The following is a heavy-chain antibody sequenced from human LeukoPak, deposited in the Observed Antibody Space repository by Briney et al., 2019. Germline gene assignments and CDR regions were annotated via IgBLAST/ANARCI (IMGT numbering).Heavy chain of an antibody. CDR2: ISGSGGNT. CDR1: GFTFSSYA. D-gene: IGHD2-2*01. J-gene: IGHJ4*02. CDR3: AIDSRSTWHFDY. V-gene: IGHV3-23*01. Sequence: GGSLRLSCAASGFTFSSYAMNWVRQAPGKGLEWVSAISGSGGNTYSADSVKGRFTISRDSSKNTLFLQMNSLRAEDTAVYYCAIDSRSTWHFDYWGQGTLVTVSS.